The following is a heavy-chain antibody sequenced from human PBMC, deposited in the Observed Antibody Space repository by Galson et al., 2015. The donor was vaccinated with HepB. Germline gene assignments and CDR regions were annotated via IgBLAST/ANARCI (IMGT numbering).Heavy chain of an antibody. CDR1: GGSINSLSYY. J-gene: IGHJ3*02. CDR3: ARPPLDSADGIAFDI. V-gene: IGHV4-39*01. Sequence: SETLSLTCTVSGGSINSLSYYWVWIRQPPGKGLEWIGSIYYGGTTYYNSSLKSRLTISVDTSKNQFSLNLNSVTTAYTAVYFCARPPLDSADGIAFDIWGHGTMVTVSS. CDR2: IYYGGTT. D-gene: IGHD6-13*01.